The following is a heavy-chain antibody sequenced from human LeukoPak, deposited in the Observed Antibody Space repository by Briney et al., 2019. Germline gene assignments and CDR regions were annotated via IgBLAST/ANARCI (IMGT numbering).Heavy chain of an antibody. CDR1: GGSISGYY. Sequence: SETLSLTCTVSGGSISGYYWGWIRQPPGKGLEWIGSIYYSGSTYYNPSLKSRVTISVDTSKNQFSLKLSSVTAADTAVYYCARAPGYCTNGVCSENWFDPWGQGTLVTVSS. CDR3: ARAPGYCTNGVCSENWFDP. J-gene: IGHJ5*02. D-gene: IGHD2-8*01. V-gene: IGHV4-39*07. CDR2: IYYSGST.